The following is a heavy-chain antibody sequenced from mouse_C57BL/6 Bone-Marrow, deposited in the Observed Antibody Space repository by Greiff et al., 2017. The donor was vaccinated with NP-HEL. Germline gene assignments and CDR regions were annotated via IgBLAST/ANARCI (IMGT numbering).Heavy chain of an antibody. Sequence: VQLQQSGAELVRPGTSVKMSCKASGYTFTNYWIGWAKQRPGHGLEWLGDIYPGGGYTNYNEKFKGKATLTADKSSSTAYMQFSSLTSEDSAIYYCARRAYYGSSLYAMDYWGQGTSVTVSS. D-gene: IGHD1-1*01. CDR1: GYTFTNYW. J-gene: IGHJ4*01. V-gene: IGHV1-63*01. CDR3: ARRAYYGSSLYAMDY. CDR2: IYPGGGYT.